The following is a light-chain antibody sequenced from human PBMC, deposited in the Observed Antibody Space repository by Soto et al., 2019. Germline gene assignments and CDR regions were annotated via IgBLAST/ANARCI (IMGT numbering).Light chain of an antibody. Sequence: PGESATLSCTASPRVRSNSLAGYQQKPGQAPRLLMFGASGRATDTPPRFSGRGSWTDFTLTISRLEPEDFAVYYCQQYGTSPLTFGGGTKVDI. CDR1: PRVRSNS. CDR2: GAS. CDR3: QQYGTSPLT. J-gene: IGKJ4*01. V-gene: IGKV3-20*01.